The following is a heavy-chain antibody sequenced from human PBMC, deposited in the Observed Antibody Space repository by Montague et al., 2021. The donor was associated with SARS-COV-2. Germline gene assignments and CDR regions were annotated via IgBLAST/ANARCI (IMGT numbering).Heavy chain of an antibody. J-gene: IGHJ5*02. CDR2: IYYSRGT. CDR1: GGSFSSDNYF. V-gene: IGHV4-39*01. Sequence: SETLSLTCTVSGGSFSSDNYFWGWIRQPPGKGLEWIGSIYYSRGTFYNPSLKSRVTISVDTSRNQFSLKLISVAAADTAVYYCARHAPVDTGMLRTCGWFDAWGQGALVTVSS. CDR3: ARHAPVDTGMLRTCGWFDA. D-gene: IGHD5-18*01.